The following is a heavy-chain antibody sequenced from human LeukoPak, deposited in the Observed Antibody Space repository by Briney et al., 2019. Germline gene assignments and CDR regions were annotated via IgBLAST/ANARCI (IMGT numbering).Heavy chain of an antibody. J-gene: IGHJ4*02. CDR2: IYYSGST. CDR1: GGSISSYY. D-gene: IGHD6-13*01. Sequence: SETLSLTCTVSGGSISSYYWSWIRQPPGKGLEWIGYIYYSGSTNYNPSLKSRVTISVDTSKNQFPLKLSSVTAADTAVYYCARETSSSWYHYWGQGTLVTVSS. V-gene: IGHV4-59*01. CDR3: ARETSSSWYHY.